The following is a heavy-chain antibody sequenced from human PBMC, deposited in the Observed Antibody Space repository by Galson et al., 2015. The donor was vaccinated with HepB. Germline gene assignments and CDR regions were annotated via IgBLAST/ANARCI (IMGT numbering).Heavy chain of an antibody. CDR2: ISSGAGIT. CDR3: ARDGGKWECDY. Sequence: SLRLSCAVSGFSFSSYEMNWVRQAPGKGLEWVSYISSGAGITYYADSVKGRFTISRDNAKNSLYLQMNSLRAEDTAVYYCARDGGKWECDYWGQGTLVTVSS. CDR1: GFSFSSYE. D-gene: IGHD1-26*01. J-gene: IGHJ4*02. V-gene: IGHV3-48*03.